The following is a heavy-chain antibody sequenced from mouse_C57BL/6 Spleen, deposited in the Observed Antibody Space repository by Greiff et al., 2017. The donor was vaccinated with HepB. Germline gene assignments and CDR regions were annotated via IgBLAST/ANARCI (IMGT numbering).Heavy chain of an antibody. CDR3: ARAGTKGYFDY. D-gene: IGHD4-1*01. V-gene: IGHV1-80*01. CDR2: IYPGDGDT. J-gene: IGHJ2*01. Sequence: VKLMESGAELVKPGASVKISCKASGYAFSSYWMNWVKQRPGKGLEWIGQIYPGDGDTNYNGKFKGKATLTADKSSSTAYMQLSSLTSEDSAVYFCARAGTKGYFDYWGQGTTLTVSS. CDR1: GYAFSSYW.